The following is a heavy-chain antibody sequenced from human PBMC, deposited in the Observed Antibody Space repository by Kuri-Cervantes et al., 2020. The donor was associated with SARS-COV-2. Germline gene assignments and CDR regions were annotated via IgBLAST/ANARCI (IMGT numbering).Heavy chain of an antibody. V-gene: IGHV1-2*02. CDR1: GYTFTDYY. Sequence: ASVKVSCKASGYTFTDYYIHWVRQAPGQGLEWTGWVNPKTGGTKYAQKLQGRVTMTRDTSITTAYMELSRLRYDDTAVYYCVRFRYCDSSRHASDIWGQGTMVTVSS. CDR3: VRFRYCDSSRHASDI. CDR2: VNPKTGGT. J-gene: IGHJ3*02. D-gene: IGHD2/OR15-2a*01.